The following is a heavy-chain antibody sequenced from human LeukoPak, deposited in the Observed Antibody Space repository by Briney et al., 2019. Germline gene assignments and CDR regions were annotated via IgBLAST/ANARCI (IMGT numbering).Heavy chain of an antibody. D-gene: IGHD3-10*01. CDR2: IYYSGST. V-gene: IGHV4-39*07. CDR3: ARGRRSRPLLILLWFGEFDP. Sequence: SETLSLTCTVSGGSISSSSYYWGWIRQPPGKGLEWIGSIYYSGSTYYNPSLKSRVTISVDTSKNQFSLKLSSVTAADTAVYYCARGRRSRPLLILLWFGEFDPWGQGTLVTVSS. J-gene: IGHJ5*02. CDR1: GGSISSSSYY.